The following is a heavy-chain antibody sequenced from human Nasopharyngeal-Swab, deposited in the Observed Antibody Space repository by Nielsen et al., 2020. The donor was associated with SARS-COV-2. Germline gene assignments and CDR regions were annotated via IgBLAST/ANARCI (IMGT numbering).Heavy chain of an antibody. D-gene: IGHD4-17*01. CDR1: GFTFDDYA. Sequence: SLKISCAASGFTFDDYAMHWVRQAPGKGLEWVSGISWNSGTMGYADSVKGRFTISRDNAKNSLYLQMNSLGAEDTALYYCAKLYGDYEDFDYWGQGTLVTVSS. J-gene: IGHJ4*02. CDR3: AKLYGDYEDFDY. CDR2: ISWNSGTM. V-gene: IGHV3-9*01.